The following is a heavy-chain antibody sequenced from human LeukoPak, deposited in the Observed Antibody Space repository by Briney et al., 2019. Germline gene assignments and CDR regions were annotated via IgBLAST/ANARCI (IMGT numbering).Heavy chain of an antibody. J-gene: IGHJ4*02. V-gene: IGHV1-69*13. Sequence: GASVKVSCKASGGTFSSYAISWVRQAPGQGLEWMGGITPIFGTANYAQKFQGRVTITADESTSTAYMELSSLRSEDTAVYYCARTVSGYSYAFDYWGQGTLVTVSS. CDR1: GGTFSSYA. CDR3: ARTVSGYSYAFDY. CDR2: ITPIFGTA. D-gene: IGHD5-18*01.